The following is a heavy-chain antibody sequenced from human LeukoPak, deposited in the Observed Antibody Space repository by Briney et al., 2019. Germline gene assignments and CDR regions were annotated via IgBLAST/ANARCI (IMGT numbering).Heavy chain of an antibody. J-gene: IGHJ4*02. D-gene: IGHD7-27*01. CDR3: ARDPNYLGGDY. CDR2: ISSSGYTI. Sequence: GGSLRLSCAASGFTFSDHYMSWIRQAPGKGLEWVSYISSSGYTIYYADSVKGRFTISRDNAKNSLYLQMNSLRAEDTAVYFCARDPNYLGGDYWGPGTLVTVSS. V-gene: IGHV3-11*04. CDR1: GFTFSDHY.